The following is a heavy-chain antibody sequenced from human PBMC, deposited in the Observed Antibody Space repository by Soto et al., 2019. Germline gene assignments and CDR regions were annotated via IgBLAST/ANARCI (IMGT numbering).Heavy chain of an antibody. Sequence: ASVKVSCKASGYTFTSYGISWVRQAPGQGLEWMGWISAYNGNTNYAQKLQGRVTMTTDTSTSTAYMELRSLRSDDTAVYYCARGISSSWDVDYYYGMDVWGQGTTVTVSS. CDR2: ISAYNGNT. J-gene: IGHJ6*02. V-gene: IGHV1-18*01. D-gene: IGHD6-13*01. CDR1: GYTFTSYG. CDR3: ARGISSSWDVDYYYGMDV.